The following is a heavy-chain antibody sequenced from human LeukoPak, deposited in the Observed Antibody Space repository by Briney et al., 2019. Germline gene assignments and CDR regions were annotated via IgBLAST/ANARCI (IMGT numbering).Heavy chain of an antibody. J-gene: IGHJ4*02. V-gene: IGHV3-23*01. CDR2: ISGSGGST. D-gene: IGHD4/OR15-4a*01. Sequence: GGSLRLSCAASGFTFSSYAMSWVRQVPGKGLEWVSAISGSGGSTYYADSVKGRFTISRDNSKNTLYLQMNSLSAEDTAVYYCASGDLVRFDYWGQGTLVTVSS. CDR3: ASGDLVRFDY. CDR1: GFTFSSYA.